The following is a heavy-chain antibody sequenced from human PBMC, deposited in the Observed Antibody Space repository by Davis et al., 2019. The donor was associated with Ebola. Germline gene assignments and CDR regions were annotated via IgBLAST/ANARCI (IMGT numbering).Heavy chain of an antibody. J-gene: IGHJ3*02. CDR1: RYTFSRYG. CDR2: ISVHNGNA. V-gene: IGHV1-18*01. D-gene: IGHD2-2*02. Sequence: ASVPVSCKASRYTFSRYGVSWVRQAPGQGLEWVGWISVHNGNAIYAQNLQGRVTMTTDISTSTAYMELRSLRVDDTAVYYCARMYCSSTTCYTDAFDIWGQGTMVTVSS. CDR3: ARMYCSSTTCYTDAFDI.